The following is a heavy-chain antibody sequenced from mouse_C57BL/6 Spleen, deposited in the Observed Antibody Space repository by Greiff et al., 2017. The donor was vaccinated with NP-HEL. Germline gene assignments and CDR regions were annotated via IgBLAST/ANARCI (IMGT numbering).Heavy chain of an antibody. V-gene: IGHV1-74*01. CDR3: AMGDSNYAMDY. CDR2: IHPSDSDT. D-gene: IGHD2-5*01. J-gene: IGHJ4*01. CDR1: GYTFTSYW. Sequence: QVQLQQPGAELVKPGASVKVSCKASGYTFTSYWMHWVKQRPGQGLEWIGRIHPSDSDTNYNQKFKGKATLTVDKSSSTAYMQLSSLTSEDSAVYYCAMGDSNYAMDYWGQGTSVTVSS.